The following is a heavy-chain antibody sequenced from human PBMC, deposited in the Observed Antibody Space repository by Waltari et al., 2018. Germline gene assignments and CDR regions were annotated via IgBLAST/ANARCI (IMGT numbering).Heavy chain of an antibody. V-gene: IGHV3-7*01. Sequence: EVQLVESGGGSVQPGGSLRLSCAASGMTFSNYWMNWVRQAPGKWGEGVANIKQDGSEKNSVDSVECRFSISRDNAQNSLYLQMNSLRAEDTAIYYCVTGLTTVTAKDYFDHWGQGALVTVS. CDR1: GMTFSNYW. J-gene: IGHJ4*02. D-gene: IGHD4-17*01. CDR3: VTGLTTVTAKDYFDH. CDR2: IKQDGSEK.